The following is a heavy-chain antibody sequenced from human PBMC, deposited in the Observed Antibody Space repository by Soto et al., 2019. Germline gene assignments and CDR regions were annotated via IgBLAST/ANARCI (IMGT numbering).Heavy chain of an antibody. CDR2: INSDGTTT. V-gene: IGHV3-74*01. D-gene: IGHD2-15*01. CDR1: GFTFSSYW. CDR3: VNYCSSGGTCYPF. J-gene: IGHJ4*02. Sequence: GGSLRLSCAASGFTFSSYWVHWVRQVPGEGLVWVSRINSDGTTTNYADSVKGRFTISRDNARNTLFLQMNSLRAEDTAVYYCVNYCSSGGTCYPFWGQGTLVTVSS.